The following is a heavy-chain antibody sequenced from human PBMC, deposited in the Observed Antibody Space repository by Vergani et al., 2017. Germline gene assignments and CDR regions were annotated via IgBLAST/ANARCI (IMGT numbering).Heavy chain of an antibody. CDR3: AIDSLGHELRYFDWFSIDY. J-gene: IGHJ4*02. Sequence: QVQLVQSGAEVKKPGASVKVSCKASGYTFTSYGISWVRQAPGQGLEWMGWISAYNGNTNYAQKLQGRVTMTTDTSTSTAYMELRSLRSDDTAVYYCAIDSLGHELRYFDWFSIDYWGQGTLVTVSA. CDR1: GYTFTSYG. V-gene: IGHV1-18*04. CDR2: ISAYNGNT. D-gene: IGHD3-9*01.